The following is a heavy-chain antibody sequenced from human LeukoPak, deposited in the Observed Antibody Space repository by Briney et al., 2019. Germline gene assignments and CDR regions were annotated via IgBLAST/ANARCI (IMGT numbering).Heavy chain of an antibody. CDR1: GGSISSHY. Sequence: SETLSLTCTVSGGSISSHYWSWIRQPPGKGLEWIGYIYYSGSTNYNPSLKSRVTISVDTSKNQFSLKLSSVTAADTAVYYCAREYSSSSVLRLYYYYYMDVWGKGTTVTVSS. V-gene: IGHV4-59*11. CDR3: AREYSSSSVLRLYYYYYMDV. CDR2: IYYSGST. D-gene: IGHD6-6*01. J-gene: IGHJ6*03.